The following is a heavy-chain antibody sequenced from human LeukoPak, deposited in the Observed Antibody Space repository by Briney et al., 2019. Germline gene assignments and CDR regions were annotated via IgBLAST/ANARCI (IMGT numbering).Heavy chain of an antibody. J-gene: IGHJ6*03. Sequence: PGGSLRLSCGASGFYFSGYSMNWVRQAPGKGVEWVSSFNSGSTYMYYADSVKGRFTISRDNAKNSLHLQMDSLRAEDTAVYFCARVEATTGRNYHYCCMDVWGKGTTVIVSS. D-gene: IGHD1-1*01. CDR1: GFYFSGYS. CDR2: FNSGSTYM. V-gene: IGHV3-21*01. CDR3: ARVEATTGRNYHYCCMDV.